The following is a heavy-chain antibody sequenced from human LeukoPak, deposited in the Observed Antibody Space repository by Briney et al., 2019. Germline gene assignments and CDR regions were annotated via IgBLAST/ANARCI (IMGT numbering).Heavy chain of an antibody. CDR3: AKGPGGLRFLEWSPSFDY. CDR1: GFTFSSYG. Sequence: GGSLRLSCAASGFTFSSYGMHWVRQAPGKGLEWVAVISYDGSNKYYADSVKGRFTISRDNSKNTLYLQMNSLRAEDTAVYYCAKGPGGLRFLEWSPSFDYWGQGTLVTVSS. J-gene: IGHJ4*02. CDR2: ISYDGSNK. V-gene: IGHV3-30*18. D-gene: IGHD3-3*01.